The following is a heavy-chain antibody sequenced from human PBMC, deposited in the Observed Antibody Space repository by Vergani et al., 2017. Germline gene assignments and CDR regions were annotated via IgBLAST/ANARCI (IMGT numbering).Heavy chain of an antibody. CDR3: ATGYYYYDSSGYYRTRAFDI. CDR2: FDPEDGET. V-gene: IGHV1-24*01. J-gene: IGHJ3*02. CDR1: GYTLTELS. D-gene: IGHD3-22*01. Sequence: QVQLVQSGAGVKKPGASVKVSCKVSGYTLTELSMHWVRQAPGKGLEWMGGFDPEDGETIYAQKFQGRVTMTEDTSTDTAYMELSSLRSEDTAVYYCATGYYYYDSSGYYRTRAFDIWGQGTLVTVSS.